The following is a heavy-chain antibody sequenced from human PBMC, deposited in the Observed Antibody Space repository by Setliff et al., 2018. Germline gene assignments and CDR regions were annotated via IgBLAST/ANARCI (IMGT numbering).Heavy chain of an antibody. CDR1: GYSFTSYG. J-gene: IGHJ2*01. CDR3: ARDFPTVVTPKEYFDL. V-gene: IGHV1-18*01. CDR2: ISAKNGNR. Sequence: PSVKVSCKASGYSFTSYGISWVRQAPGQGLEWMGWISAKNGNRNYAQKLQGRVTMTTDTSTSTAYMELRSLRSDDTAVYYCARDFPTVVTPKEYFDLWGRGTLVTVS. D-gene: IGHD4-17*01.